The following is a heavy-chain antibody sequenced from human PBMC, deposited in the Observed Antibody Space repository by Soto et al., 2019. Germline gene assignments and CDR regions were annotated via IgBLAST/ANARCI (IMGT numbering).Heavy chain of an antibody. V-gene: IGHV2-5*02. J-gene: IGHJ4*02. Sequence: SGPTLVNPTQTLTLTCTFSGFSLSTSGVGVGWIRQPPGKALEWLALIYWDDDKRCSPSLKSRLTITKDTSKNQVVLTMTNMEPVDTATYYCAHTSGYDTVFDYWGQGTLVTVSS. CDR1: GFSLSTSGVG. CDR2: IYWDDDK. CDR3: AHTSGYDTVFDY. D-gene: IGHD5-12*01.